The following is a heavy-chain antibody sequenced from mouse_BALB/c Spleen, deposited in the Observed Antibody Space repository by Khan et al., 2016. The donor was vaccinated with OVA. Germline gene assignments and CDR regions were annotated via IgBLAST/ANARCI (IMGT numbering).Heavy chain of an antibody. Sequence: VQLQESGPGLVAPSQSLSITCTVSGFSLTSYGVHWVRQPPGKGLEWLGVIWAGGSTNYNSALLSRLSISKDNSKSQVFLKMNSLQTDDTAMYYCARDTTVESYWYFDVWGAGPRSPSPQ. CDR2: IWAGGST. CDR3: ARDTTVESYWYFDV. J-gene: IGHJ1*01. D-gene: IGHD1-1*01. CDR1: GFSLTSYG. V-gene: IGHV2-9*02.